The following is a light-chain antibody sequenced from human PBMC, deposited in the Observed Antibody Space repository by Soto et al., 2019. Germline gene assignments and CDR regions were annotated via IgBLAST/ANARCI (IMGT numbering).Light chain of an antibody. CDR3: QQYNNWPPIT. CDR1: QGVGNN. CDR2: DTF. V-gene: IGKV3-15*01. J-gene: IGKJ5*01. Sequence: EIVLTQSPGTLSLSPGERDTLSCRASQGVGNNLAWYQQKPGLAPRLLIFDTFTRATGVPARFSGSGSGTEFTLTISSLQSEDFAVYYCQQYNNWPPITFGQGTRLEIK.